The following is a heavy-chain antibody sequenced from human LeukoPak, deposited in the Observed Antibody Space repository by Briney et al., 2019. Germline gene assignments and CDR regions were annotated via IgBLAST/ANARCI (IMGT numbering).Heavy chain of an antibody. J-gene: IGHJ3*02. CDR2: IYSGGST. CDR1: GFTVSSNY. Sequence: GGSLRLSCAASGFTVSSNYMSWVRQAPGKGLEWVSVIYSGGSTYYAESVKGRFTISRDNSKNTLYLQMNSLRAEDTAVYYCARAFPYSSGWHDAFDIWGQGTMVTVSS. CDR3: ARAFPYSSGWHDAFDI. D-gene: IGHD6-19*01. V-gene: IGHV3-66*02.